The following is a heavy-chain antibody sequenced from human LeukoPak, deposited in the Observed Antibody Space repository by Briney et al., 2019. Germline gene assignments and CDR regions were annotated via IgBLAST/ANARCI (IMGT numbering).Heavy chain of an antibody. CDR2: IWYDGSNK. J-gene: IGHJ6*02. V-gene: IGHV3-33*01. CDR3: ARVSKSGLGIPTQVRDYYYYGMDV. Sequence: GGSLRLSCAASGFTFSSYGMHWVRQAPGKGLEWVAVIWYDGSNKYYADSVKGRFTISRDNSKNTLYLQMNSLRAEDTAVYYCARVSKSGLGIPTQVRDYYYYGMDVWGQGATVTVSS. CDR1: GFTFSSYG. D-gene: IGHD7-27*01.